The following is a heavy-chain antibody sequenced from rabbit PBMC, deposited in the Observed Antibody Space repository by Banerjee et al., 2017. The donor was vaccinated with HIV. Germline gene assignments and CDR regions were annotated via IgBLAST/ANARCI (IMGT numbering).Heavy chain of an antibody. CDR2: IVSGSSDSSDST. CDR3: ARDPGYVGDGWYLDL. CDR1: GFSFSSSYD. J-gene: IGHJ4*01. Sequence: QSLEESGGDLVKPGASLTLTCTASGFSFSSSYDICWVRQAPGKGLEWIACIVSGSSDSSDSTYYANWAKGRFTISKTSSTAVTLQMTSLTAADTATYFCARDPGYVGDGWYLDLWGPGTLVTVS. V-gene: IGHV1S40*01. D-gene: IGHD7-1*01.